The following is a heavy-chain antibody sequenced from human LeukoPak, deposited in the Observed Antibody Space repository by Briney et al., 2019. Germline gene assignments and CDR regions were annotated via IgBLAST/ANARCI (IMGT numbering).Heavy chain of an antibody. CDR1: GYSFTSNG. CDR2: ISGYNGNT. D-gene: IGHD4-17*01. J-gene: IGHJ4*02. CDR3: ARGATVTSLWYFDY. Sequence: ASVKVSCKASGYSFTSNGISWVRQAPGQGLEWMGWISGYNGNTQYAQKFQGRVTMTTDTSTSTAYMELRSLSSDDTAMYYCARGATVTSLWYFDYWGQGTLVTVSS. V-gene: IGHV1-18*01.